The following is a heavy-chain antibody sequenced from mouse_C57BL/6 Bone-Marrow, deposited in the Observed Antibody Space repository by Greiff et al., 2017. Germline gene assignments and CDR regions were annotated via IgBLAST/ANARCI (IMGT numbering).Heavy chain of an antibody. J-gene: IGHJ3*01. Sequence: EVQRVESGGGLLKPGGSLKLSCAASGFTFSSYAMSWVRQTPEKRLEWVATISDGGSYTYYPDNVKGRFTISRDNAKNNLYLQMSHLKSEDTAMYYCARGAYGKKGEGWGQGTLVTVSA. CDR1: GFTFSSYA. D-gene: IGHD2-1*01. V-gene: IGHV5-4*01. CDR2: ISDGGSYT. CDR3: ARGAYGKKGEG.